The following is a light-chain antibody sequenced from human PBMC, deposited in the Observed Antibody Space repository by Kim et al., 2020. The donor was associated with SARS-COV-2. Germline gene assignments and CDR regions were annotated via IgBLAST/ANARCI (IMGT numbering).Light chain of an antibody. J-gene: IGLJ2*01. CDR2: QDS. V-gene: IGLV3-1*01. Sequence: SVSRGQTASITCSGDKLGDKYACWYQQKPGQSPVLVIYQDSKRPSGIPERFSGSNSGNTAPLTISGTQAMDEADYYCQAWDSSTVVFGGGTQLTVL. CDR3: QAWDSSTVV. CDR1: KLGDKY.